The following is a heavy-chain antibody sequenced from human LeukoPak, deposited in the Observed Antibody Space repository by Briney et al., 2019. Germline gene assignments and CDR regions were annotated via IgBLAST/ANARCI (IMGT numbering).Heavy chain of an antibody. CDR1: GDSISTYY. CDR3: ATSGGPINWFDP. D-gene: IGHD2-15*01. J-gene: IGHJ5*02. Sequence: SETLSLTCAFSGDSISTYYWSWIRQPPGKGLEWIGYIYYSGSTNYNPSLKSRVTISVDTSKIQFSLKLSSVTAADTAVYYCATSGGPINWFDPWGRGTLVTVSS. V-gene: IGHV4-59*12. CDR2: IYYSGST.